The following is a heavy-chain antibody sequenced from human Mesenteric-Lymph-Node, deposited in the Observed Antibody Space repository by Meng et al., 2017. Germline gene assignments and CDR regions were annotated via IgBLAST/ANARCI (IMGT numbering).Heavy chain of an antibody. J-gene: IGHJ4*02. CDR1: GFTFSSYS. D-gene: IGHD5-24*01. CDR3: ARDRSSDRWPRTDY. Sequence: GGSLRLSCAASGFTFSSYSMNWVRQAPGKGLEWVSSISSSSSYIYYADSVEGRFTISRDNAKNSLYLQMNSLRAEDTAVYYCARDRSSDRWPRTDYWGQGTLVTVSS. V-gene: IGHV3-21*01. CDR2: ISSSSSYI.